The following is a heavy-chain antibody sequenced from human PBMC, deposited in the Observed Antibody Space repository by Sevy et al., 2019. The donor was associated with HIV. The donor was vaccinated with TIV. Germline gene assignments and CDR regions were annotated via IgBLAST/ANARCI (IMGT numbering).Heavy chain of an antibody. D-gene: IGHD1-26*01. Sequence: SESLSLTCTVSGGSISSSSYYWGWIRQPPGKGLEWIGSIYYSGSTYYNPSLKSRVTISVDTSKNQFSLKLSSVTAADTAVYYCARLRATDYYYGMDVWGQGTTVTVSS. J-gene: IGHJ6*02. CDR1: GGSISSSSYY. V-gene: IGHV4-39*01. CDR3: ARLRATDYYYGMDV. CDR2: IYYSGST.